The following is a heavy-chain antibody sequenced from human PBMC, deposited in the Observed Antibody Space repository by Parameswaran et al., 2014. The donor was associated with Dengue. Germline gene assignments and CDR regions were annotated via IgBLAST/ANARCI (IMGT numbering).Heavy chain of an antibody. D-gene: IGHD3-10*01. CDR3: ASRLLWFGELSRYYYYGMDV. Sequence: RWIRQPPGKGLEWIGEINHSGSTNYNPSLKSRVTISVDTSKNQFSLKLSSVTAADTAVYYCASRLLWFGELSRYYYYGMDVWGQGTTVTVSS. CDR2: INHSGST. V-gene: IGHV4-34*01. J-gene: IGHJ6*02.